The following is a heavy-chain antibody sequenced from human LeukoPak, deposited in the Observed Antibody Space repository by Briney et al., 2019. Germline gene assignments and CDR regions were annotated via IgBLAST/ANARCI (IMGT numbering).Heavy chain of an antibody. J-gene: IGHJ4*02. D-gene: IGHD6-13*01. CDR3: ARGQQVAYYFDY. Sequence: SQTLSLTCTVSGGSISSGSYYWSWIRQPAGKGLEWIGRIYTSGSTNYNPSLKSRVTISVDTSKNQFSLKLSSVTAADTAVYYCARGQQVAYYFDYWGQGTLVTVSS. CDR1: GGSISSGSYY. CDR2: IYTSGST. V-gene: IGHV4-61*02.